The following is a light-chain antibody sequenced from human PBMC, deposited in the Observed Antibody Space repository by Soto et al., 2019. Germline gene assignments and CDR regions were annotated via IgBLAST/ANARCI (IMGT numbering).Light chain of an antibody. CDR3: QQYSNPYT. Sequence: DIQMTQSPSTLSASVGDRVTITCRASQSISSWLAWYQQKPGKAPKLLIYKASSLESGVPSRFSGSGSGTEFALTISRPQPDDLATYYAQQYSNPYTFGQGTKLEIK. CDR2: KAS. J-gene: IGKJ2*01. V-gene: IGKV1-5*03. CDR1: QSISSW.